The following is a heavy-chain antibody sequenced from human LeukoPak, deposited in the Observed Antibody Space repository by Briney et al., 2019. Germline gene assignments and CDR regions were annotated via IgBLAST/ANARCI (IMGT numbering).Heavy chain of an antibody. Sequence: GGSLRLSCAASGFTFSSYSMNWVRQAPGKGLEWVSSISSSSSYIYYADSVKGRFTISRDNAKNSLYLQMNSLRAEDTAVYYCARDLRLWGVVPAATNAFDIWGQGTMVTVSS. CDR1: GFTFSSYS. CDR2: ISSSSSYI. D-gene: IGHD2-2*01. V-gene: IGHV3-21*01. J-gene: IGHJ3*02. CDR3: ARDLRLWGVVPAATNAFDI.